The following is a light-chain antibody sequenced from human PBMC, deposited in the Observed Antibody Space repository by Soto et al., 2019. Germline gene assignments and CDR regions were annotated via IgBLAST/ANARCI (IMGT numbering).Light chain of an antibody. Sequence: EIVLTQSPGTLSLSPGERATLSCRASQSVSSSYLAWYQQKPGQAPRLLIYGASSRATGIPDRFSGSGSGTDFTLTISRLELEDFAVYYCQQYGSSPSLTFGGGTKWIS. V-gene: IGKV3-20*01. CDR1: QSVSSSY. CDR3: QQYGSSPSLT. J-gene: IGKJ4*01. CDR2: GAS.